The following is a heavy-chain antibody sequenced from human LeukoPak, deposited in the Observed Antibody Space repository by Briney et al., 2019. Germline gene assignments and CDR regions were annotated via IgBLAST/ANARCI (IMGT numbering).Heavy chain of an antibody. D-gene: IGHD5-18*01. Sequence: HPGGSLRLSCTASGFNFGDYAMSWVRQAPGKGLEWVSGISDSGGSTYYADSVKGRFTISRDNSKNTLYLQMNSLRAEDTAAYYCAKEGGYSLFDYWGQGTLVTVSS. V-gene: IGHV3-23*01. CDR3: AKEGGYSLFDY. CDR2: ISDSGGST. J-gene: IGHJ4*02. CDR1: GFNFGDYA.